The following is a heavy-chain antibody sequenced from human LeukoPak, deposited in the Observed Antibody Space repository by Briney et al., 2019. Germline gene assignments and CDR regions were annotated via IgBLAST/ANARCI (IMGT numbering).Heavy chain of an antibody. CDR2: ISGSGGST. V-gene: IGHV3-23*01. CDR1: GFTFSSYA. J-gene: IGHJ4*02. D-gene: IGHD5-24*01. Sequence: GGSLRLSCAASGFTFSSYAMSWVRQAPGKGLEWVSAISGSGGSTYYADSVKGRFTISRDNSKNTLYLQMNSLRAEDTAVYYCASSDGVEIATINNYWGQGTLVTVSS. CDR3: ASSDGVEIATINNY.